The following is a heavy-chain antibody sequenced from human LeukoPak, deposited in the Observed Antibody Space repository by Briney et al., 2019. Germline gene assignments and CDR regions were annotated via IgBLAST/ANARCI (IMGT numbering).Heavy chain of an antibody. V-gene: IGHV3-7*01. D-gene: IGHD2-2*01. J-gene: IGHJ4*02. Sequence: PGGSLRLSCAASGFTFSSYWMTWVRQPPGKGLEWVANIKYVGSAKDYGDSVKGRFTISRDKTKNSLYLQMNSLRAEDTAVYYCARVIVLVEGASDHFDYWGQGTPATVHS. CDR3: ARVIVLVEGASDHFDY. CDR1: GFTFSSYW. CDR2: IKYVGSAK.